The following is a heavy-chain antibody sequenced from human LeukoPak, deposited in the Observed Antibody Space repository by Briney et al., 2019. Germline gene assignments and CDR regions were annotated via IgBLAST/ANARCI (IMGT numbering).Heavy chain of an antibody. CDR1: GFTFSSFG. CDR3: AKDLYSSSWFAGD. V-gene: IGHV3-30*18. J-gene: IGHJ4*02. CDR2: ISNDGSNT. D-gene: IGHD6-13*01. Sequence: GGSLRLSCAASGFTFSSFGMHWVRQAPGKGLEWVAVISNDGSNTYYGGSVKGRFTISRDNSKKTLYLQMNSLRAEDTAVYYCAKDLYSSSWFAGDWGQGTLVTVPS.